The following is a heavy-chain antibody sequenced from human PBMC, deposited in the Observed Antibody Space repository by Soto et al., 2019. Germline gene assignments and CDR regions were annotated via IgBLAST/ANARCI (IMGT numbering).Heavy chain of an antibody. CDR3: ARVYYVAY. V-gene: IGHV3-30-3*01. CDR2: ISYDGSNK. J-gene: IGHJ4*02. Sequence: QVQLVESGGGVVQPGGSLRLSCAASGFTFSNYDMHWVRQAPGKGLEWVAVISYDGSNKYYADSVKGRFTISRDNSKNTLYLQMNSLIAEATAVYYCARVYYVAYWGQGTLVTVSS. CDR1: GFTFSNYD.